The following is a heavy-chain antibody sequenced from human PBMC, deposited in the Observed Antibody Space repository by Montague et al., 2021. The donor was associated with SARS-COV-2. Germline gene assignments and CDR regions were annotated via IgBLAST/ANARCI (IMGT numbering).Heavy chain of an antibody. V-gene: IGHV4-34*01. CDR2: INHSGST. CDR1: GGSFSGYY. D-gene: IGHD3-22*01. CDR3: ERATVDINMILVVITSVNHYFDS. J-gene: IGHJ4*02. Sequence: SETLSLTCAVYGGSFSGYYWTWIRQSPGKGLEWIGGINHSGSTNYSPSLESRVAISVDTSKNQFSLKLNSVTAADTAIYYCERATVDINMILVVITSVNHYFDSWGQGTLVTVSP.